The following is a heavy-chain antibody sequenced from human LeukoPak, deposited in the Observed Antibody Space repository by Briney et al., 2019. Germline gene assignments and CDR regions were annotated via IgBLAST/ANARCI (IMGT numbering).Heavy chain of an antibody. CDR1: GFTFSSYA. J-gene: IGHJ6*03. V-gene: IGHV3-23*01. CDR2: ISGSGGST. Sequence: AGGSLRLSCAASGFTFSSYAMSWVRQAPGKGLEWVSAISGSGGSTYYADSVKGRFTISRDNSKNTLYLQMNSLRAEDTAVYYCARPRSGYYHYYYYYYMDVWGKGTTVTVSS. CDR3: ARPRSGYYHYYYYYYMDV. D-gene: IGHD3-3*01.